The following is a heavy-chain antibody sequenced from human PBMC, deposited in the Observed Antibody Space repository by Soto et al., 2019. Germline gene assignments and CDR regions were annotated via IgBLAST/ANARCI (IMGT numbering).Heavy chain of an antibody. V-gene: IGHV1-18*04. J-gene: IGHJ6*02. Sequence: ASVKVSCKASGYTFTSYGISWVRQAPGQGLEWMGWISAYNGNTNYAQKLQGRVTMTTDTSTSTAYMELRSLRSDDTAVYYCARAPMQWLVHNYYGMDVWGQGTTVTVSS. CDR2: ISAYNGNT. CDR1: GYTFTSYG. D-gene: IGHD6-19*01. CDR3: ARAPMQWLVHNYYGMDV.